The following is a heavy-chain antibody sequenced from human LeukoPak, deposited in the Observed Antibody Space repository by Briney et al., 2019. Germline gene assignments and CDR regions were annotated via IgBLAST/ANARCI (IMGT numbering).Heavy chain of an antibody. V-gene: IGHV1-69*05. J-gene: IGHJ4*02. Sequence: SVKVSCKASGGTFSSYAISWVRQAPGQGLEWMGRIILIFGTANYAQTLQRRVTITTDASTSTAYMELSSLSSQDTAVFYCARVYLGPEWTTENETTDYWGQGTLVSVCS. CDR2: IILIFGTA. CDR3: ARVYLGPEWTTENETTDY. CDR1: GGTFSSYA. D-gene: IGHD4-17*01.